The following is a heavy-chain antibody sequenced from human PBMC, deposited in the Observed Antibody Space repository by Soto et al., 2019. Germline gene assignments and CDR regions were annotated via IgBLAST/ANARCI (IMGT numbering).Heavy chain of an antibody. D-gene: IGHD3-22*01. CDR1: GFTFSTYS. V-gene: IGHV3-48*02. CDR2: ISGSSSII. J-gene: IGHJ4*02. Sequence: EVQVVESGGGLVQPGGSLRLSCEDSGFTFSTYSMNWVRQAPGKGLEWVSYISGSSSIIYYADSVKGRFTISRDNAKNSLYLQMNSPSDEDTAVYYYARSPISTIVVAYFDYWGQGSRVTVSS. CDR3: ARSPISTIVVAYFDY.